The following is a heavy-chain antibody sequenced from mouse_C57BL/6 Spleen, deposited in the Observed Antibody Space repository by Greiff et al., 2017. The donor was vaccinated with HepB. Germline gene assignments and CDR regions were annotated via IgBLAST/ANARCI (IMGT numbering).Heavy chain of an antibody. CDR1: GFNIKDDY. J-gene: IGHJ3*01. Sequence: EVQLQQSGAELVRPGASVKLSCTASGFNIKDDYMHWVKQRPEQGLEWIGWIDPENGDTEYASKFQGKATITADTSSNTAYLQLSSLTSEDTAVYYCTTSPSRFAYWGQGTLVTVSA. CDR2: IDPENGDT. D-gene: IGHD6-1*01. CDR3: TTSPSRFAY. V-gene: IGHV14-4*01.